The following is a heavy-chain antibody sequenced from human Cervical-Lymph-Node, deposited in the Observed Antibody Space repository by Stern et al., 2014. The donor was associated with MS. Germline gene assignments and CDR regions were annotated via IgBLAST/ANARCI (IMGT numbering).Heavy chain of an antibody. D-gene: IGHD4-11*01. CDR2: ISSNGGST. CDR3: ARQVYSNYQYFDL. J-gene: IGHJ2*01. Sequence: EVQLEESGEGLVQPGGSLRLSCAASGITFSSYAMHWVRQAPGKGLEYVSAISSNGGSTYYADSVKGRFTISRDNSKNTLYLQMGSLRAEDMAVYYCARQVYSNYQYFDLWGRGTLVTVSS. V-gene: IGHV3-64*02. CDR1: GITFSSYA.